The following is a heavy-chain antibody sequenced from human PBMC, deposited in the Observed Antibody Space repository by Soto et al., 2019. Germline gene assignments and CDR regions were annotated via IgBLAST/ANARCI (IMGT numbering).Heavy chain of an antibody. CDR2: FSGTGGIT. V-gene: IGHV3-23*01. D-gene: IGHD6-13*01. Sequence: EVQLLESGGGLVQPGGSLRLSCAASGFTFSSYAMSWVRQAPGKGLEWVSGFSGTGGITYYADSVKGRFTIYRDISKNTLYLQMNSLRVEDTAVYYCATIAAADGMDVWGQGTTVTVSS. CDR1: GFTFSSYA. CDR3: ATIAAADGMDV. J-gene: IGHJ6*02.